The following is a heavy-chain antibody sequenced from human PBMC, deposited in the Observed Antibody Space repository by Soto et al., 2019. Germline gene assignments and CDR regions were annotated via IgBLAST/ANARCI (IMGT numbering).Heavy chain of an antibody. CDR2: IIPIFGSP. V-gene: IGHV1-69*06. CDR1: GGAFSSYA. D-gene: IGHD6-19*01. CDR3: AGPGYMSGWYGAI. Sequence: ASVKVSCKASGGAFSSYAISWVRQAPGQGLEWMGGIIPIFGSPNYAQTFQGRVTISADKSTSTAYMELRSLRSEDTAMYYCAGPGYMSGWYGAIWGQGKMVTVSS. J-gene: IGHJ3*02.